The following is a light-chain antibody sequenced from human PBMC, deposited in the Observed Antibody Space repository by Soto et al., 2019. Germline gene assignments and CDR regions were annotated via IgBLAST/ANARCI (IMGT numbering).Light chain of an antibody. Sequence: QSVLTQPPSVSGAPGQRVTISCTGTSSNIGAGYDVHWYQQLPGTGPKLLIYGNSNRPSGVPDRFSGSKSGTSASLAITGLQAEDEADYYCQSYDSSLSVYVFGTGTKLTVL. V-gene: IGLV1-40*01. CDR1: SSNIGAGYD. CDR3: QSYDSSLSVYV. J-gene: IGLJ1*01. CDR2: GNS.